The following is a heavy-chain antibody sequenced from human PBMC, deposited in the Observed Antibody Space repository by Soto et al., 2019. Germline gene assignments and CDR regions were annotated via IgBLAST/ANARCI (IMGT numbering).Heavy chain of an antibody. CDR1: GGSISSSSYY. D-gene: IGHD2-2*01. CDR2: IYYSGST. CDR3: ARDIVVVPADAPPYNWFDP. J-gene: IGHJ5*02. Sequence: QLQLQESGPGLVKPSETLSLTCTVSGGSISSSSYYWGWIRQPPGKGLEWIGSIYYSGSTYYNPSLKSRVTISVDTSKNQFSLKLSSVTAADTAVYYCARDIVVVPADAPPYNWFDPWGQGTLVTLSS. V-gene: IGHV4-39*01.